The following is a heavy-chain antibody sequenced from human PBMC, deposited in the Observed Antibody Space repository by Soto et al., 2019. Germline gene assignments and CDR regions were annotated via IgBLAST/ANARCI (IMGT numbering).Heavy chain of an antibody. CDR3: ARDRARTYYYDSSGYSFDY. Sequence: PGGSLRLSCAASGFTFSSYGMHWVRQAPGKGLEWVAVIWYDGSNKYYADSVKGRFTISRDNSKNTLYLQMNSLRAEDTAVYYCARDRARTYYYDSSGYSFDYWGQGTLVTVSS. CDR2: IWYDGSNK. CDR1: GFTFSSYG. J-gene: IGHJ4*02. D-gene: IGHD3-22*01. V-gene: IGHV3-33*01.